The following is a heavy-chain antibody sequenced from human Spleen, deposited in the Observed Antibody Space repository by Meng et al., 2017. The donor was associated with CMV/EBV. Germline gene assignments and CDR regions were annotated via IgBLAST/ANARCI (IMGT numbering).Heavy chain of an antibody. CDR3: ARAMYYYDSSDYSGNWFDP. V-gene: IGHV4-39*07. D-gene: IGHD3-22*01. Sequence: SRGRYSWGWFRQPPGKGLECIAPIYYDGPTYYSPSLESRVTISVATSKNQFSLSLNFVTAADTAVYYCARAMYYYDSSDYSGNWFDPWGQGTLVTVSS. CDR1: SRGRYS. CDR2: IYYDGPT. J-gene: IGHJ5*02.